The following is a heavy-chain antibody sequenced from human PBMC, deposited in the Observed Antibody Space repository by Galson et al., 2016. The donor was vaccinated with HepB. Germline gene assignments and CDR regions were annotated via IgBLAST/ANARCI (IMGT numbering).Heavy chain of an antibody. CDR2: IRGDGIVS. D-gene: IGHD3-10*01. J-gene: IGHJ4*02. CDR3: SREMTGSYFD. V-gene: IGHV3-7*01. CDR1: GFTFNAHW. Sequence: SLRLSCAASGFTFNAHWMNWVRQAPGKGLEWVANIRGDGIVSYYAESVRGRSTISSDYAKNSLYLQMNGLRVDETVVYYCSREMTGSYFDWGQGTLVTVSS.